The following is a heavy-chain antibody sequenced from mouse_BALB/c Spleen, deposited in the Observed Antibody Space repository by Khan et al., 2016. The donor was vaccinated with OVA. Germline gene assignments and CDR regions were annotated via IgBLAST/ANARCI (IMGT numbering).Heavy chain of an antibody. Sequence: QLEESGGGLVQPGGSRKLSCAASGFTFSNFGMHWVRQAPKKGLEWVAYISSGSSTIYYVDTVKGRFTISRDNPKNTLFLQMTSLRSEETAIYYCARSGGNFHWYFDVWGAGTSVTVSS. CDR1: GFTFSNFG. V-gene: IGHV5-17*02. J-gene: IGHJ1*01. D-gene: IGHD2-1*01. CDR3: ARSGGNFHWYFDV. CDR2: ISSGSSTI.